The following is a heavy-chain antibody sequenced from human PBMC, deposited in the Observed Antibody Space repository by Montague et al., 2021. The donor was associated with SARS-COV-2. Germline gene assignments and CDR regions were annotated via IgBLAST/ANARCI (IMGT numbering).Heavy chain of an antibody. D-gene: IGHD4/OR15-4a*01. V-gene: IGHV4-4*08. J-gene: IGHJ4*02. CDR1: GDSINSYY. CDR3: ATLTQSNGDF. CDR2: VYSSGTT. Sequence: SETLSLTCSVSGDSINSYYWGWIRQPPGKRLEWLGYVYSSGTTNYNPSLNSRIAISVDTSKNQFSLRLDSVTAADTAIYYYATLTQSNGDFWCQGALVTVS.